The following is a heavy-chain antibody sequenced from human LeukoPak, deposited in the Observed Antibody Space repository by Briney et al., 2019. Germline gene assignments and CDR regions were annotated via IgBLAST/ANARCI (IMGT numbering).Heavy chain of an antibody. D-gene: IGHD3/OR15-3a*01. CDR1: GGSFSGYY. Sequence: SSETLSLTCAVYGGSFSGYYWVWIRQPPGKGLEWIGSVSYKGVTYYGPSFRSRFAISIDTSRDQFSLSLASVTAADTAVYYCATLTMSGLGIIPPASWGQGTLVTVSS. CDR2: VSYKGVT. CDR3: ATLTMSGLGIIPPAS. V-gene: IGHV4-34*01. J-gene: IGHJ5*02.